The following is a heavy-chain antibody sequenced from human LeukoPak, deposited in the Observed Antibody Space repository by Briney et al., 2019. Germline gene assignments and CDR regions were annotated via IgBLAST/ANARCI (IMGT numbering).Heavy chain of an antibody. CDR3: ARRPGGAFDI. D-gene: IGHD2-2*01. V-gene: IGHV4-30-4*01. CDR2: IYNSGST. CDR1: GGSVSSGDYY. J-gene: IGHJ3*02. Sequence: SETLSLTCTVSGGSVSSGDYYWSWIRQPPGKGLEWIGYIYNSGSTYYNSSLKSRVTISGDTSKNQFSLNLSSVTAADTAVYYCARRPGGAFDIWGRGTMVTVSS.